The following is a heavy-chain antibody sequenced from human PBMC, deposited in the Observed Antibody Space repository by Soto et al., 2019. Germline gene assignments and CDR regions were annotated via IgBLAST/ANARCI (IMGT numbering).Heavy chain of an antibody. J-gene: IGHJ6*02. D-gene: IGHD3-16*01. V-gene: IGHV4-59*01. CDR3: ARDLGAWGMDV. Sequence: PSETLSLTCTVSGGSISSYYWSWIRQPPGKGLEWTGYIYYSGSTNYNPSLKSRVTISVDTSKNQFSLKLSSVTAADTAVYYCARDLGAWGMDVWGQGTTVTVSS. CDR2: IYYSGST. CDR1: GGSISSYY.